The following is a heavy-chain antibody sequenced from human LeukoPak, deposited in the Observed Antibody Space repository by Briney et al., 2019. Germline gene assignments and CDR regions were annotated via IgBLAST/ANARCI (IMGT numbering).Heavy chain of an antibody. V-gene: IGHV3-33*01. CDR2: IWYDGSEK. J-gene: IGHJ4*02. CDR1: GFTFSSYG. Sequence: PGGSLRLSCAASGFTFSSYGMHWVRQAPGKGLEWVAVIWYDGSEKYYADSVKGRFTISRDNSQNTLYMQMNSLRVEDTAVYYCATDRATQYFDYWGQGTLVSVPS. D-gene: IGHD2-15*01. CDR3: ATDRATQYFDY.